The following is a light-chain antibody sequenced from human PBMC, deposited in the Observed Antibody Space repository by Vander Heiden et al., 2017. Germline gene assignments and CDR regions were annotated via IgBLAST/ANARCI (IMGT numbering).Light chain of an antibody. CDR3: QQDNSYWT. CDR2: KAS. Sequence: DIQMTQSPSTLSASVGDRVTIACRASQSISGWLAWYQQKPGQAPKLLIHKASSLESGVPSRFSGSGSGTEFTLTISSLQPDDFATYYCQQDNSYWTFGQGTKVEIK. J-gene: IGKJ1*01. CDR1: QSISGW. V-gene: IGKV1-5*03.